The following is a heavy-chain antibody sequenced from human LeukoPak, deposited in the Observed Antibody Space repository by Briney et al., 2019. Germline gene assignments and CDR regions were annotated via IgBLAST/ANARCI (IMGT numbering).Heavy chain of an antibody. Sequence: SETLSLTCTVSGGSVSSSKYYWGWIRQPPGQGLDWIGHIDNSGTTYYNPSLKSRVTMSVDTSMNQFSLKLTSVTAADTAVYYCARDGAWGQGTLVTVSS. J-gene: IGHJ5*02. V-gene: IGHV4-39*02. CDR1: GGSVSSSKYY. CDR3: ARDGA. CDR2: IDNSGTT.